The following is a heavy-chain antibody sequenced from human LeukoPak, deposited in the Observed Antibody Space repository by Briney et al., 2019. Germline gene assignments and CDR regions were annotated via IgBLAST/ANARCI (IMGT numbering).Heavy chain of an antibody. V-gene: IGHV4-61*02. CDR1: GASIGSGSYY. J-gene: IGHJ3*02. CDR2: VDVGRNT. Sequence: SETLSLTCTVSGASIGSGSYYWIWIRQSAGKGLEWIGRVDVGRNTKYNASLKGRITMSLDTSKNHFSLNVTSLTAADTAVYYCARVRTSMDRGFQHAFDIWGQGIMVTVS. CDR3: ARVRTSMDRGFQHAFDI. D-gene: IGHD3-10*01.